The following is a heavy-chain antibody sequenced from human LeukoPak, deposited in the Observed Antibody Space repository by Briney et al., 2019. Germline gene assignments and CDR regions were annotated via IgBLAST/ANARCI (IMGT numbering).Heavy chain of an antibody. D-gene: IGHD1-26*01. V-gene: IGHV3-23*01. CDR1: GFTFNKYA. J-gene: IGHJ3*02. CDR2: IAGTRGST. Sequence: PGGSLRLSCAASGFTFNKYAMNWVRQAPGRGLEWVSSIAGTRGSTYYADSVKGRFTLSRDNSENTLYLQLNSLRAEDSAMYYCAKAFRIVGIGNPDDVFDIWGQGTVVTVST. CDR3: AKAFRIVGIGNPDDVFDI.